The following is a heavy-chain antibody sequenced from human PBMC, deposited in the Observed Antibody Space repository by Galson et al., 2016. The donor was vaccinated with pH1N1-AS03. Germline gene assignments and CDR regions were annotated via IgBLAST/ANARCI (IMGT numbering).Heavy chain of an antibody. D-gene: IGHD2-15*01. J-gene: IGHJ4*02. CDR3: ARSTEGRFDC. CDR2: INWHSGNI. V-gene: IGHV3-9*01. CDR1: GFSFENSG. Sequence: SLRLSCAASGFSFENSGMHWVRQAPGKGLEWVSGINWHSGNIFYANSVKGRFTISRDNAKNTLYLQMNGLRAEDTAVYYCARSTEGRFDCWGQGILVTVSS.